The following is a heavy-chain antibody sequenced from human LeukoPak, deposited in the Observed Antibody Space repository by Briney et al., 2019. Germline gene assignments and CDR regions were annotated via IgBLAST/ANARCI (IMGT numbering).Heavy chain of an antibody. V-gene: IGHV3-64*01. CDR1: GFTFRSYA. CDR3: ASPQG. Sequence: GGSLRLSCAASGFTFRSYAMHWVRQAPGRGLEFVSLISSNGGSTFYANSVKGRFTISRDDSKNTLYLQMGSLRAEDMVVYYCASPQGWGQGTMVTVSS. J-gene: IGHJ3*01. CDR2: ISSNGGST.